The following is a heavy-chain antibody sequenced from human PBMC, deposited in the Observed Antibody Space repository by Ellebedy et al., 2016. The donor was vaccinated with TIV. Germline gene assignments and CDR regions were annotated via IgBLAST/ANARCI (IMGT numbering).Heavy chain of an antibody. CDR3: ARHPRHLALPSWYFDL. CDR1: GGSLSSASGSVSSSTFY. Sequence: SETLSLTXTLSGGSLSSASGSVSSSTFYWGLIRQPPGKGLEWIASISHTGNTYYNPSLKSRVTISVDTSKNHFSLKLASVTAADTATYYCARHPRHLALPSWYFDLWGRGTLVSVSS. J-gene: IGHJ2*01. CDR2: ISHTGNT. V-gene: IGHV4-39*01.